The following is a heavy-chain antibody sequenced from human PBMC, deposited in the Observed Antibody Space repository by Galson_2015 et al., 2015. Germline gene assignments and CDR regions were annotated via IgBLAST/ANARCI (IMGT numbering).Heavy chain of an antibody. D-gene: IGHD3-3*01. CDR2: ISSSSSYT. CDR3: ARVPASPVRFLEWLPHFDY. Sequence: SLRLSCAASGFTFSDYYMSWIRQAPGKGLEWVSYISSSSSYTNYADSVKGRFTISRDNAKNSLYLQMNSLRAEDTAVYYCARVPASPVRFLEWLPHFDYWGQGTLVTVSS. V-gene: IGHV3-11*05. J-gene: IGHJ4*02. CDR1: GFTFSDYY.